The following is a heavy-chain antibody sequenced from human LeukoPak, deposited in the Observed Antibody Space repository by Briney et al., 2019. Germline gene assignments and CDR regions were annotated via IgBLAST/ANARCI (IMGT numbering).Heavy chain of an antibody. D-gene: IGHD2-2*02. Sequence: SETLSLTCTVSGGSISGYYWGWLRQPPGKGLEWIGSIYHSGSTYYNPSLKSRVTISVDMSKNQFSLKPSSVTAADTAVYYCARHSCSSTSCYTFDYWGQGTLVTVSS. CDR1: GGSISGYY. CDR2: IYHSGST. V-gene: IGHV4-38-2*02. J-gene: IGHJ4*02. CDR3: ARHSCSSTSCYTFDY.